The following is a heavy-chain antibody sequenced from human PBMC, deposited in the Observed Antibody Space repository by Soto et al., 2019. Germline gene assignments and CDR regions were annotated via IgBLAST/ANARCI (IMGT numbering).Heavy chain of an antibody. CDR1: VFSFVDYA. V-gene: IGHV3-49*05. D-gene: IGHD3-16*01. Sequence: KPGWSLRLSCKASVFSFVDYAMNWFRQSPGEGLEWVGFVRSKVYGGTTDYAASVRGRFTISRDDSKSIAYLQMNSLKTDDTAVYYCARDGVQITDFDYLYYGLDVWGPGTTVTVSS. CDR2: VRSKVYGGTT. J-gene: IGHJ6*02. CDR3: ARDGVQITDFDYLYYGLDV.